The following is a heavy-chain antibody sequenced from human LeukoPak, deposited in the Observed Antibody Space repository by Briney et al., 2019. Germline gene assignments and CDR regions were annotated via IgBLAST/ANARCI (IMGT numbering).Heavy chain of an antibody. CDR2: IYSGGDT. CDR3: VRGISSWLVDNFDY. Sequence: GGSLRLSCAASGFIVSDIDLSWVRQAPGKGLEWVSIIYSGGDTHHADSVKGRFTISRDNYKNTLYLQMSSLRPEDTAVYYCVRGISSWLVDNFDYWGQGTLVTVSS. V-gene: IGHV3-66*02. D-gene: IGHD6-13*01. CDR1: GFIVSDID. J-gene: IGHJ4*02.